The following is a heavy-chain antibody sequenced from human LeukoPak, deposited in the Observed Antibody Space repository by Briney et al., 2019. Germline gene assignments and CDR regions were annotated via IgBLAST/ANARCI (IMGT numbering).Heavy chain of an antibody. CDR1: GGSITSYY. V-gene: IGHV4-59*08. CDR2: IYYSGST. D-gene: IGHD6-13*01. Sequence: SETLSLTCSVSGGSITSYYWFWIRQPPGKGLEWIGYIYYSGSTNYNPSLKSRVTISVDTSKNQFSLKLSSVTAADTAVYYCARLTAGRYYYGMDVWGQGTTVTVSS. CDR3: ARLTAGRYYYGMDV. J-gene: IGHJ6*02.